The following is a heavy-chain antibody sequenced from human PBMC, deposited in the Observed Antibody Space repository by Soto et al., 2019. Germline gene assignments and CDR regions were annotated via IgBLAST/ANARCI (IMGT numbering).Heavy chain of an antibody. J-gene: IGHJ4*02. CDR1: GYTFTSYA. V-gene: IGHV1-3*01. CDR3: ARVRD. CDR2: INAGNCNT. Sequence: QVQLVQSGAEVKKPGASVKVSCKASGYTFTSYAMHWVRQAPGQRLEWMGWINAGNCNTKYSQKFQGRVTITRDTTASTAYMELSSLRSEDTAVYYCARVRDWGQGTLVTVSS.